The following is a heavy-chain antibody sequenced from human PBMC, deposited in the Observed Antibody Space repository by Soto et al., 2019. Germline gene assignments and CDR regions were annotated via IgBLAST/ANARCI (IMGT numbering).Heavy chain of an antibody. CDR3: AKDGVVTPYYYYYYMDV. J-gene: IGHJ6*03. Sequence: GGSLRLSCAASGFTFSSYGMHWVRQAPGKGLEWVAVISYDGSNKYYADSVKGRFTISRDNSKNTLYLQMNSLRAEDTAVYYCAKDGVVTPYYYYYYMDVWGKGTTVTVSS. V-gene: IGHV3-30*18. CDR2: ISYDGSNK. CDR1: GFTFSSYG. D-gene: IGHD3-3*01.